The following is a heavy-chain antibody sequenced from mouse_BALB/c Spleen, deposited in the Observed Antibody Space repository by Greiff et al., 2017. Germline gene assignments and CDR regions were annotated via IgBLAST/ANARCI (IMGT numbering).Heavy chain of an antibody. Sequence: VQLKESGPGLVKPSQSLSLTCTVTGYSITSDYAWNWIRQFPGNKLEWMGYISYSGSTSYNPSLKSRISITRDTSKNQFFLQLNSVTTEDTATYYCARRGDYDVYFDYWGQGTTLTVSA. V-gene: IGHV3-2*02. D-gene: IGHD2-4*01. J-gene: IGHJ2*01. CDR2: ISYSGST. CDR1: GYSITSDYA. CDR3: ARRGDYDVYFDY.